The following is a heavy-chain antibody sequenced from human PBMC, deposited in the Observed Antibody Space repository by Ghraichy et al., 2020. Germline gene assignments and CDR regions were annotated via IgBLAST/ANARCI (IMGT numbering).Heavy chain of an antibody. CDR3: ARDRLYYDFWSGYTGRGAFDI. J-gene: IGHJ3*02. CDR2: ISSSSSYI. Sequence: GESLNISCAASGFTFSSYSMNWVRQAPGKGLEWVSSISSSSSYIYYADSVKGRFTISRDNAKNSLYLQMNSLRAEDTAVYYCARDRLYYDFWSGYTGRGAFDIWGQGTMVTVSS. V-gene: IGHV3-21*01. CDR1: GFTFSSYS. D-gene: IGHD3-3*01.